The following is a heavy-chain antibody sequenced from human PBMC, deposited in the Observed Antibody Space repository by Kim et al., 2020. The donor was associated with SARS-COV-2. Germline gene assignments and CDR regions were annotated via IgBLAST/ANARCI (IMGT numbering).Heavy chain of an antibody. CDR3: AHDKGRQWLVLDY. J-gene: IGHJ4*02. Sequence: YSPSLKSRLTITKDTSTNQVVLTMTSVDPVDTATYYCAHDKGRQWLVLDYWGQGIFVTVSS. D-gene: IGHD6-19*01. V-gene: IGHV2-5*01.